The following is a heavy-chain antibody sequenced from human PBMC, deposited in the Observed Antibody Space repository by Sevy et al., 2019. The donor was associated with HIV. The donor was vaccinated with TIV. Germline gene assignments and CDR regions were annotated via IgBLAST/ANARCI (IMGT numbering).Heavy chain of an antibody. Sequence: ASVKVSCKASGYTFTSYGISWVRQAPGQGLEWMGWISAYNGNTNYAQKLQGRVTMTTDTSTSTAYMELRSLRSDDTAVYYCARARWFGAIGDLYYYYGMDVWGQGTTVTVSS. CDR2: ISAYNGNT. CDR1: GYTFTSYG. D-gene: IGHD3-10*01. V-gene: IGHV1-18*01. CDR3: ARARWFGAIGDLYYYYGMDV. J-gene: IGHJ6*02.